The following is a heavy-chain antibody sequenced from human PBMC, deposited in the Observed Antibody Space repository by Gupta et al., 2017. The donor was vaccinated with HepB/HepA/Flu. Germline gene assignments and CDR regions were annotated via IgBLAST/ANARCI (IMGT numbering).Heavy chain of an antibody. J-gene: IGHJ3*02. Sequence: QITLKESGPMLVQPTQTLTLTCSFSGFSLSTHGMSVAWIRQPPGKALEWLALIYWDDDKRYSPSLKSRVTITKDTYKNQVVLTMTNIDPVDTATYYCACSANIYYYDSSGYYSDAFDIRGQGTMVTVSS. D-gene: IGHD3-22*01. CDR3: ACSANIYYYDSSGYYSDAFDI. CDR1: GFSLSTHGMS. CDR2: IYWDDDK. V-gene: IGHV2-5*02.